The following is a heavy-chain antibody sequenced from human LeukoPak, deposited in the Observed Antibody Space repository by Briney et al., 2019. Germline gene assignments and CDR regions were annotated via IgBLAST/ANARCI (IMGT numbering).Heavy chain of an antibody. Sequence: SVKVSCKSSGGTFSNFAISWVRQAPGQGFEWMGGIIAIFGTANYAQKFQGRVTITADESTNTAYMELSSLRSEDTAVYYCARDDSSAATNNWFDPWGQGTLVTVSS. D-gene: IGHD2-21*01. J-gene: IGHJ5*02. CDR3: ARDDSSAATNNWFDP. CDR1: GGTFSNFA. CDR2: IIAIFGTA. V-gene: IGHV1-69*13.